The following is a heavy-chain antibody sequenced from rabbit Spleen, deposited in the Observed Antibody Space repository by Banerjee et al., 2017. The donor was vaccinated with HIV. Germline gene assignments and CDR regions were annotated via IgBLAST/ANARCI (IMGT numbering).Heavy chain of an antibody. Sequence: QQQLEESGGGLVKPGGTLTLTCKASGIDFSSYYYMCWVRQAPGKGLEWIACIYAGSSGSTYYASWAKGRFTISKTSSTTVTLQMTSLTAADTATYFCARDLGSGYYPHYFKLWGPGTLVTVS. V-gene: IGHV1S45*01. CDR2: IYAGSSGST. CDR1: GIDFSSYYY. D-gene: IGHD1-1*01. J-gene: IGHJ4*01. CDR3: ARDLGSGYYPHYFKL.